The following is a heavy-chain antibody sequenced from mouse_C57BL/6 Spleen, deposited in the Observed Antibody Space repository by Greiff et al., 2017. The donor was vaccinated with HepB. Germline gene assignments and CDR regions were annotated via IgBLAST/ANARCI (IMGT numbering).Heavy chain of an antibody. CDR3: ARTYYYGSSYGYFDY. V-gene: IGHV2-2*01. CDR2: IWSGGST. CDR1: GFSLTSYG. D-gene: IGHD1-1*01. Sequence: VQLKQSGPGLVQPSQSLSITCTVSGFSLTSYGVHWVRQSPGKGLEWLGVIWSGGSTDYNAAFISRLSISKDNSKSQVFVKMNSLQADDTAIDYCARTYYYGSSYGYFDYWGQGTTLTVSS. J-gene: IGHJ2*01.